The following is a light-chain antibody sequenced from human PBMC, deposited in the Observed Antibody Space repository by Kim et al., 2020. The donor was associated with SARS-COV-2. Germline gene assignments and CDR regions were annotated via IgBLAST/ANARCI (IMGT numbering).Light chain of an antibody. CDR3: QQYNSYSPT. CDR1: QSISSW. Sequence: ASGGDRGTITCRASQSISSWLAWYKQKPGKAPKLLIYKASSLESVVPSRFSGSGSGTEFTLNISSLQPDDFATYYCQQYNSYSPTFGQGTKVDIK. V-gene: IGKV1-5*03. CDR2: KAS. J-gene: IGKJ1*01.